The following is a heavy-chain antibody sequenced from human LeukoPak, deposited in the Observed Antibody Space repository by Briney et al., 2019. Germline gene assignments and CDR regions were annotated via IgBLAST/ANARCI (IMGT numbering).Heavy chain of an antibody. CDR2: VYPGDSDT. Sequence: GESLKIPCKASSYNTSTSSITCVRQMPGKGLEWMGIVYPGDSDTRYSPSFQGQVTVSADKSISTAYLQWSSLKASDTAMYYCARVDCARHDPWGQGTLVTVSS. J-gene: IGHJ5*02. CDR1: SYNTSTSS. D-gene: IGHD2-21*01. CDR3: ARVDCARHDP. V-gene: IGHV5-51*01.